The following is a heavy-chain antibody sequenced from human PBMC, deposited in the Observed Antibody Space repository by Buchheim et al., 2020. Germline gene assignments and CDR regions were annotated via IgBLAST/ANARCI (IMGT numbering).Heavy chain of an antibody. V-gene: IGHV3-7*01. J-gene: IGHJ6*02. Sequence: EVHLVESGGGLVQPGGSLRLSCAASGFTFSSYWMSWVRQAPGKGLEWVANIKQDGSEKYYVDSVKGRFTISRDNAKNSLYLQMNSLRAEDTAVYYCARVSRSWYYYYYGMDVWGQGTT. D-gene: IGHD6-13*01. CDR1: GFTFSSYW. CDR2: IKQDGSEK. CDR3: ARVSRSWYYYYYGMDV.